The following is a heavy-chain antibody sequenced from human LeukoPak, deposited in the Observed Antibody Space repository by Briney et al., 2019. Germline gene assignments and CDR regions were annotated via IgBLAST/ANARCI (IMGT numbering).Heavy chain of an antibody. CDR1: GYTFTSYY. Sequence: APVKVSCKASGYTFTSYYMHWVRQAPGQGLEWMGIINPSGGSTSYAQKFQGRVTMTRDTSTSTVYMELSSLRSEDTAVYYCARAPTLSTVTTHFDYWGQGTLVTVSS. CDR2: INPSGGST. CDR3: ARAPTLSTVTTHFDY. D-gene: IGHD4-17*01. J-gene: IGHJ4*02. V-gene: IGHV1-46*01.